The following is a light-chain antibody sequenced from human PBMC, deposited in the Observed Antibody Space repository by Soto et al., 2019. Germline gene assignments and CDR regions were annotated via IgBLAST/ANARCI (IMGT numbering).Light chain of an antibody. CDR2: KSS. V-gene: IGKV1-5*03. CDR1: QSISSW. CDR3: QQYSDYPWT. Sequence: DIQMTQSPSTLSASVGDRVTITRRASQSISSWLAWYQQKPGKAPKLLIYKSSSLESGVPSRFSGRGSGTGFTLTISSLQPDDFAAYYCQQYSDYPWTFGQGTKVEIK. J-gene: IGKJ1*01.